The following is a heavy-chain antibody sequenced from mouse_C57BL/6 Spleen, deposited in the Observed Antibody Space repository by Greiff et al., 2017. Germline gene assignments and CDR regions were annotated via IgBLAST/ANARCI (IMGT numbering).Heavy chain of an antibody. CDR2: IDPSDSYT. CDR3: ARGGYDQEYWYFDV. V-gene: IGHV1-50*01. J-gene: IGHJ1*03. CDR1: GYTFTSYW. Sequence: QVQLQQSGAELARPGASVKLSCKASGYTFTSYWMQWVKQRPGQGLEWIGEIDPSDSYTNYNPKFKGKATVTVDTSSSTAYMQLSSLTSEDSAVYYWARGGYDQEYWYFDVWGTGTTVTVSS. D-gene: IGHD2-2*01.